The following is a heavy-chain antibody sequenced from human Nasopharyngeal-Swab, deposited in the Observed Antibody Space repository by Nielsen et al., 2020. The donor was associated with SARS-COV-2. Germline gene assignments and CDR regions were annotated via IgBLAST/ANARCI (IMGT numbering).Heavy chain of an antibody. V-gene: IGHV3-64*01. Sequence: GESLKISCAASGFTFSSYAMHCVRQAPGKGLEYVSAISSNGGSTYYANSVKGRFTISRDNSKNTLYLQMGSLRAEDMAVYYCARGWRWADDYWGQGTLVTVSS. CDR1: GFTFSSYA. CDR2: ISSNGGST. CDR3: ARGWRWADDY. D-gene: IGHD5-24*01. J-gene: IGHJ4*02.